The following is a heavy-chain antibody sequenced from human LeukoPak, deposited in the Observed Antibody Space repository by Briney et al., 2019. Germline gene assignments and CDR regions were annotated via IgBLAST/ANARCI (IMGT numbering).Heavy chain of an antibody. Sequence: GESLKISCKGSGYTFTNYWIGWVRQMPGKGLEWMGIMYPGDSDTRYSPSFQGQVTISADKSISTAYLQWSSLKASDTAMYYCARGDYGDFRVFYTLFDYWGQGTLVTVSS. J-gene: IGHJ4*02. CDR2: MYPGDSDT. D-gene: IGHD4-17*01. CDR1: GYTFTNYW. V-gene: IGHV5-51*01. CDR3: ARGDYGDFRVFYTLFDY.